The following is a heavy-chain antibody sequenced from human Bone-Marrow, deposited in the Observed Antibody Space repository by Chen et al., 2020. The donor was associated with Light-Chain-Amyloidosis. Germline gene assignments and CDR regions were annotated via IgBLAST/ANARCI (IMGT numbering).Heavy chain of an antibody. CDR3: ARETHYYDSGDYYGMDV. V-gene: IGHV4-31*03. Sequence: QVQLQESGPGLVTPSQTLSLTCTVSGGSISSGGYYWSWIRQHPGKGLEWIGYIYYSGSTYYNPSLKSRVTISVDTSKNQFSLKLSSVTAADTAVYYCARETHYYDSGDYYGMDVWGQGTTVTVSS. CDR1: GGSISSGGYY. J-gene: IGHJ6*02. CDR2: IYYSGST. D-gene: IGHD3-22*01.